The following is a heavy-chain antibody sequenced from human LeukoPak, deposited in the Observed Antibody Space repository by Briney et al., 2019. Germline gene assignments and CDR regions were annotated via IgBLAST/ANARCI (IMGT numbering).Heavy chain of an antibody. D-gene: IGHD5-24*01. CDR3: ARHRSTNYYYYYMDV. CDR2: IYPGDSDT. CDR1: GYIFTTYW. Sequence: GESLKISWKGSGYIFTTYWIGWVRQMPGKGLEWMGIIYPGDSDTRYSPSFQGQVTISADRSISTAYLQWSSLKASDTAIYYCARHRSTNYYYYYMDVWGKGTTVTVSS. V-gene: IGHV5-51*01. J-gene: IGHJ6*03.